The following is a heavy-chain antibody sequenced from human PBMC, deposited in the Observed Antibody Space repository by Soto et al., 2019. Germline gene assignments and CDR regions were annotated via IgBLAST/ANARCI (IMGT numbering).Heavy chain of an antibody. CDR1: GYNFMTYA. CDR2: IRPDNGNT. CDR3: AKEGGP. Sequence: GASVKVSCKTSGYNFMTYAIHWLRQAPGQRPEWMGWIRPDNGNTKYSEKLQGRVTMTRDTSATTVYMELSGLISEDTAVCFCAKEGGPWGQGTQVTVSS. J-gene: IGHJ5*02. V-gene: IGHV1-3*01. D-gene: IGHD3-16*01.